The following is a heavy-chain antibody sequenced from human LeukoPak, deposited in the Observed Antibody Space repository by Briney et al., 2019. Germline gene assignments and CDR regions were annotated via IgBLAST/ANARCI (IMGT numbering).Heavy chain of an antibody. CDR3: TAGTGRSDFDY. V-gene: IGHV3-15*01. CDR1: GFTFNNAW. D-gene: IGHD3/OR15-3a*01. Sequence: GGSLRLSCAASGFTFNNAWMSWVRQAPGKGLKWVGRIKRKGDDGTIDYAAPVKGRLTISRDDSKNTLYLQMNSLKSEDTAVYYCTAGTGRSDFDYWGQGTLVTVSS. CDR2: IKRKGDDGTI. J-gene: IGHJ4*02.